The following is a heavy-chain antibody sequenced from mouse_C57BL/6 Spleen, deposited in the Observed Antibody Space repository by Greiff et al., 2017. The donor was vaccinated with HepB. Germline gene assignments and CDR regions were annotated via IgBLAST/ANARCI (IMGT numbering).Heavy chain of an antibody. V-gene: IGHV1-69*01. CDR3: ARGHYGSSLDY. Sequence: QVHVKQPGAELVMPGASVKLSCKASGYTFTSYWMHWVKQRPGQGLEWIGEIDPSDSYTNYNQKFKGKSTLTVDKSSSTAYMQLSSLTSEDSAVYYCARGHYGSSLDYWGQGTTLTVSS. CDR1: GYTFTSYW. J-gene: IGHJ2*01. CDR2: IDPSDSYT. D-gene: IGHD1-1*01.